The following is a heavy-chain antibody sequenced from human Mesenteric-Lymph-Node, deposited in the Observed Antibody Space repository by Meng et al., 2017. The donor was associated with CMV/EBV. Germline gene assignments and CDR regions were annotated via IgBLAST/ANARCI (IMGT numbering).Heavy chain of an antibody. V-gene: IGHV3-21*01. D-gene: IGHD1-7*01. J-gene: IGHJ6*02. Sequence: GESLKISCAASGFTFSSYSMNWVRQAPGKGLEWVSSISSSSSYIYYADSVKGRFTISRDNAKNSLYLQMNSLRAEDTAVYYCASMYNWNYGALYYYYGMDVWGQGTTVTVSS. CDR1: GFTFSSYS. CDR2: ISSSSSYI. CDR3: ASMYNWNYGALYYYYGMDV.